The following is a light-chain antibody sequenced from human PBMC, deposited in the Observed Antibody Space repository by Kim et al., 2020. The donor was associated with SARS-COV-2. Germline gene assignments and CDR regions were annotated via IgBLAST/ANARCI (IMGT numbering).Light chain of an antibody. CDR3: QERTTWPGT. J-gene: IGKJ4*01. V-gene: IGKV3-11*01. CDR1: QSISSY. Sequence: EIVLTQSPATLSLSPGERATLSCRASQSISSYLAWYQYKPGQAPRLLISAASNGATGIPARFSASGSGTDFTLSICSLETEDCAIYYCQERTTWPGTVGGGTKVDI. CDR2: AAS.